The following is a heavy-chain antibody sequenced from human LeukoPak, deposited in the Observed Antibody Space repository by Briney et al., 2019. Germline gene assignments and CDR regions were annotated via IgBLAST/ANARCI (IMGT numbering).Heavy chain of an antibody. CDR1: GFTFSSYG. V-gene: IGHV3-23*01. Sequence: GGSLRLSCAASGFTFSSYGMSWVRQAPGEGLEWVSAISGSGGSTYYADSVKGRFTISRDNSKNTLYLQMNSLRAEDTAVYYCAKDLRSTLWLPYWGQGTLVTVSS. D-gene: IGHD3-10*01. CDR3: AKDLRSTLWLPY. J-gene: IGHJ4*02. CDR2: ISGSGGST.